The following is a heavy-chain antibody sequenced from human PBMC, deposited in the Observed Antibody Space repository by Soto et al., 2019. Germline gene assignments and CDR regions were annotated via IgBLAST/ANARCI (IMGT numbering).Heavy chain of an antibody. V-gene: IGHV4-4*07. Sequence: SETLSLTCNVSGGSISAFYWNWIRQSAGKGLEWIGRVYRSGHTTYNPSLESRVTMSIDPSKSQFSLTLGSVTAADTAVYYCARSPSTSSIGAFDFWGRGTRVTVSS. D-gene: IGHD2-2*01. J-gene: IGHJ3*01. CDR2: VYRSGHT. CDR1: GGSISAFY. CDR3: ARSPSTSSIGAFDF.